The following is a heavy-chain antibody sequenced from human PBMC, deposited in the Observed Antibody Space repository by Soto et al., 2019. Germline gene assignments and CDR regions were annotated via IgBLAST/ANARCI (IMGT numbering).Heavy chain of an antibody. CDR2: MNSGGRT. D-gene: IGHD6-6*01. V-gene: IGHV3-23*01. Sequence: EVQLLESGGGLVQPGGSLRLSCAASGFTFSNYSMSWVRQAPGKGLEWVSGMNSGGRTYYADSVKGRFTISRDTSKNTLYLQMNSPRADDTAVFYCAKALQYSSSRDYFYYGMDVWGQGTTVTVSS. CDR1: GFTFSNYS. CDR3: AKALQYSSSRDYFYYGMDV. J-gene: IGHJ6*02.